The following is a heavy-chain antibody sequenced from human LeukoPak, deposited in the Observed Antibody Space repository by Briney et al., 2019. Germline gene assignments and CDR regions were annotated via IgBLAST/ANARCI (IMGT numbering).Heavy chain of an antibody. Sequence: PGGSLRLSCAVSGLTFSSSWMDWVRQAPGKGLEWVSSISSSSSYIYYADSVKGRFTISRDNAKNSLYLQMNSLRAEDTAVYYCARERIGYGPDYWGQGTLVTVSS. V-gene: IGHV3-21*01. CDR3: ARERIGYGPDY. D-gene: IGHD5-18*01. CDR2: ISSSSSYI. CDR1: GLTFSSSW. J-gene: IGHJ4*02.